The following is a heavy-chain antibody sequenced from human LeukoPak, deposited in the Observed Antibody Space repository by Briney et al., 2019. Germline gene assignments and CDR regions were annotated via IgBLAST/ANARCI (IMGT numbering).Heavy chain of an antibody. D-gene: IGHD3-16*01. V-gene: IGHV3-48*02. CDR3: AREGGSDY. J-gene: IGHJ4*02. CDR1: GFTFSTYS. Sequence: PGGSLRLSCAASGFTFSTYSMNWVRQAPGKGLEWISYISSSSSTIYYADSMKGRFTISRDNAKNSLYLQMNSLTDEDTAVYYCAREGGSDYWGQGTLVTVSS. CDR2: ISSSSSTI.